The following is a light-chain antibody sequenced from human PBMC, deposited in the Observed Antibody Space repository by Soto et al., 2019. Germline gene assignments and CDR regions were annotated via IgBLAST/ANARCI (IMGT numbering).Light chain of an antibody. CDR3: QQSYSSPPT. CDR2: AAS. V-gene: IGKV1-39*01. Sequence: IQLTQSPSSLSASVGDRVTITCRASQSIISHLNWYQQKPGKAPKLLIFAASSLHSGVPSRFSGSRSGPDFTLTISSLQPEDVATYYCQQSYSSPPTFGQGTKV. CDR1: QSIISH. J-gene: IGKJ1*01.